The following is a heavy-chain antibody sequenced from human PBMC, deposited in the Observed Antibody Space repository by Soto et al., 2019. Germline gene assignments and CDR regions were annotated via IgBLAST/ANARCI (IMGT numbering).Heavy chain of an antibody. Sequence: PSETLSLTCTVSGGSISSGDYYWSWIRQPPGKGLEWIGYIYYSGSTYSNPSLKSRVTISVDTSKNQFSLKLSSVTAADTAGYYCASLGYSYGYRNGMDVWGQGTTVTVSS. V-gene: IGHV4-30-4*01. D-gene: IGHD5-18*01. CDR2: IYYSGST. CDR3: ASLGYSYGYRNGMDV. J-gene: IGHJ6*02. CDR1: GGSISSGDYY.